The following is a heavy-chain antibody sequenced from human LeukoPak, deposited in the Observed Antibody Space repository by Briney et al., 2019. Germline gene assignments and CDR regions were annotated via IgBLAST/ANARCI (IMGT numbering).Heavy chain of an antibody. CDR2: ISYDGSNK. CDR3: ATRSRGIDAFDI. Sequence: PGGSLRLSCAASGFTFSSYAMHWVRQAPGKGLEWVAVISYDGSNKYYTDSVKGRFTISRDNSKNTLYLQMNSLRAEDTAVYYCATRSRGIDAFDIWGQGTMVTVSS. D-gene: IGHD3-16*01. V-gene: IGHV3-30*04. CDR1: GFTFSSYA. J-gene: IGHJ3*02.